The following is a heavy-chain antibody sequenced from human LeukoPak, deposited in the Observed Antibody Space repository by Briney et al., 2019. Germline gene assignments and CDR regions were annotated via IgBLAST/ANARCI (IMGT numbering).Heavy chain of an antibody. V-gene: IGHV1-24*01. J-gene: IGHJ6*02. D-gene: IGHD4/OR15-4a*01. CDR3: ATCGDDYGGYWDV. CDR2: FDPEDGET. Sequence: GASVKVSCKVSGYTLTELSMHWVRQAPGKGLEWMGGFDPEDGETIYAQKFQGRVTMTEGTSTDTAYMELSSLRSEDTAVYYCATCGDDYGGYWDVWGQGTTVTVSS. CDR1: GYTLTELS.